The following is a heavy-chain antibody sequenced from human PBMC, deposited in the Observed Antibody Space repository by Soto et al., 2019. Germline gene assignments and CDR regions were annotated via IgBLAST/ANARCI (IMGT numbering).Heavy chain of an antibody. CDR1: GFTFNTYW. V-gene: IGHV3-7*05. D-gene: IGHD2-21*01. CDR2: IKPDGSTQ. CDR3: ARNPFGELDY. J-gene: IGHJ4*02. Sequence: PGGSLRLSCAASGFTFNTYWMTWVRRPPGKGLEWVANIKPDGSTQNYVDSVKGRFTISRGNAKNSLYLQMNSLRAEDTAIYYCARNPFGELDYWGQGTLVTVSS.